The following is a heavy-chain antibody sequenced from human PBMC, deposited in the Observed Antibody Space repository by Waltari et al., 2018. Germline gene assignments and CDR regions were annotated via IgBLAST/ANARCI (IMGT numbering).Heavy chain of an antibody. CDR3: ARLPSYSSSPY. D-gene: IGHD6-6*01. CDR1: GGPFRGYY. Sequence: QVQLQQWRAGLLKPSETLSLTCPGHGGPFRGYYRSWIRQPPGKGLEWIGEINHSGSTNYNPSLKSRVTISVDTSKNQFSLKLSSVTAADTAVYYCARLPSYSSSPYWGQGTLVTVSS. V-gene: IGHV4-34*01. J-gene: IGHJ4*02. CDR2: INHSGST.